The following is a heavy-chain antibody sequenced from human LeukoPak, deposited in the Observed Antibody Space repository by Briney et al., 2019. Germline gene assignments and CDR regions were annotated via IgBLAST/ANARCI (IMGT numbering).Heavy chain of an antibody. V-gene: IGHV3-30*18. Sequence: GGSLRLSCAASGFTFSSYGMHWVRQAPGKGLEWVAVISYDGSNKYYADSVKGRFTISRDNSKNTLYLQMNSLRAEDTAVYYCAKGRSTYSYYYGMDIWGQGTTVTVSS. CDR3: AKGRSTYSYYYGMDI. J-gene: IGHJ6*02. D-gene: IGHD1-26*01. CDR1: GFTFSSYG. CDR2: ISYDGSNK.